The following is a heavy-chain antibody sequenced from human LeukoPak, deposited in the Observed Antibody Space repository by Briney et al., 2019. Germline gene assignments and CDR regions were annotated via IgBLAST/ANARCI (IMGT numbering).Heavy chain of an antibody. V-gene: IGHV3-30*04. J-gene: IGHJ4*02. CDR3: ARKHSYFDY. CDR2: ISYDGSNK. CDR1: GFTFSSYA. Sequence: PGGSLRLSCAASGFTFSSYAMHWVRQAPGKGLEWVAVISYDGSNKYYADSVKGRFTISRDNYKNTLYLQMNSLRAEDTAVYYCARKHSYFDYWGQGTLVTVSS.